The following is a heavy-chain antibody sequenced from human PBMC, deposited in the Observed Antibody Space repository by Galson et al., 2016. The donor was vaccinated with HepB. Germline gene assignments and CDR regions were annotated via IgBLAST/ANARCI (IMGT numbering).Heavy chain of an antibody. D-gene: IGHD3-10*01. J-gene: IGHJ4*02. V-gene: IGHV3-33*01. CDR1: GFTFSNFG. Sequence: SLRLSCAASGFTFSNFGMHWVRQAPGKGLEWIAVIWSDGNNKFHADSVKGRFTISRDNSKNTLKLQLNSLRAEDTALYYCARGYYYDSGSYFPPYGPPSYSFDYWGQGTLVTVSS. CDR3: ARGYYYDSGSYFPPYGPPSYSFDY. CDR2: IWSDGNNK.